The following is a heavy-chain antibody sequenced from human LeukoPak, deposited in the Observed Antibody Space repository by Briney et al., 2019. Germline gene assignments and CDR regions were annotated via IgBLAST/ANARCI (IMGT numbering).Heavy chain of an antibody. CDR1: GFTLSSYA. CDR2: ISGSGGST. Sequence: PGGSLRLSCVASGFTLSSYAMSWVRQAPGKGLEWVSAISGSGGSTYYADSVKGRFTISRDNSKNTLYLQMNSLRAEDTAVYYCAKRVRPMARITNAFDIWGQGTMVTVSS. V-gene: IGHV3-23*01. J-gene: IGHJ3*02. D-gene: IGHD3-10*01. CDR3: AKRVRPMARITNAFDI.